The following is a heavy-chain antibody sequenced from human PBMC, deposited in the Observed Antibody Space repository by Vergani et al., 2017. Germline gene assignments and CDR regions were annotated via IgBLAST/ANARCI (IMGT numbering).Heavy chain of an antibody. Sequence: QVQLVQSGAEVKKPGSSVKVSCKASGGTFSSYTISWVRQAPGQGLEWMGRIIPILGIANYAQKFQGRVTITADKSTSTAYIELSSLRSEDTAVYYCAREGSGSYYNYYYGMDVWGQGTTVTVSS. D-gene: IGHD3-10*01. J-gene: IGHJ6*02. V-gene: IGHV1-69*08. CDR2: IIPILGIA. CDR3: AREGSGSYYNYYYGMDV. CDR1: GGTFSSYT.